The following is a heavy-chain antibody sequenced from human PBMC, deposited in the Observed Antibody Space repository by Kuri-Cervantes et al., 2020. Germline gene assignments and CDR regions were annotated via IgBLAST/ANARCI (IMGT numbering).Heavy chain of an antibody. V-gene: IGHV4-34*01. CDR1: GGSFSGYY. Sequence: GSLRLSCAVYGGSFSGYYWSWIRQPPGKGLEWIGEINHSGSTNYNPSLKSRVTISVDTSKNQFSLKLSSVTAADTAVYYCASMVRGASYYFDYWGQGTLVTVSS. CDR2: INHSGST. D-gene: IGHD3-10*01. J-gene: IGHJ4*02. CDR3: ASMVRGASYYFDY.